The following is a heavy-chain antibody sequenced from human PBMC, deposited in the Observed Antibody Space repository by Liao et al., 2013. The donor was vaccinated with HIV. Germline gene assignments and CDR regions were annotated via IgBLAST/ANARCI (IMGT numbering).Heavy chain of an antibody. CDR2: IYYSGST. CDR1: GGSISSGDYY. J-gene: IGHJ4*02. V-gene: IGHV4-30-4*08. CDR3: ARGPSGDYLWYFDY. D-gene: IGHD3-22*01. Sequence: QVQLQESGPGLVKPSQTLSLTCTVSGGSISSGDYYWSWIRQPPGKGLEWIGYIYYSGSTYYNPSLKSRVTISVDTSKNQFSLKLSSVTAADTAVYYCARGPSGDYLWYFDYWGQGALVTGLL.